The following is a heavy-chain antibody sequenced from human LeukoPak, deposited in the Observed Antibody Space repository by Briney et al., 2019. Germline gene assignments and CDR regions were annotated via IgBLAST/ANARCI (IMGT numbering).Heavy chain of an antibody. CDR1: GGSISSGSYY. D-gene: IGHD6-19*01. Sequence: NPSETLSLTCTVSGGSISSGSYYWSWIRQPAGKGLEWIGRIYTSGSTNYNPSLKSRVTISVDTSKNQFSLKLSSVTAADTAVYYCARDQAVAGPNWFDPWGQGTLVTASS. CDR3: ARDQAVAGPNWFDP. CDR2: IYTSGST. V-gene: IGHV4-61*02. J-gene: IGHJ5*02.